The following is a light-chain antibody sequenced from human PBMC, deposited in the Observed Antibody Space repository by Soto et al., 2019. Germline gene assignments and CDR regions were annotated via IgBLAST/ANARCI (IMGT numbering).Light chain of an antibody. CDR2: EVA. Sequence: QSVLTQPASVSGSPGQSITISCSGSGSDIGTYNFVSWYQHHPGRAPKLIISEVANRPSGVSDRFSGSKSGSLASLTISGLQADDEAVYYCSSYPNTGTLVVFGVGTKLTVL. V-gene: IGLV2-14*01. J-gene: IGLJ3*02. CDR1: GSDIGTYNF. CDR3: SSYPNTGTLVV.